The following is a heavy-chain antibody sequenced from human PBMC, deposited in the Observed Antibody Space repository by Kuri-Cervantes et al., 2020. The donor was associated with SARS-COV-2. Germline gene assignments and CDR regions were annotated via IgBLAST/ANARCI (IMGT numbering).Heavy chain of an antibody. CDR2: ISYSGTT. J-gene: IGHJ4*02. Sequence: SQTLSLTSTVSGASISSSNYYWGWIRQPPGKGLEWIGSISYSGTTSHNPSLKSRVTISLDTSKNQFSLRLTSVTAADSAVYYCARHLGGYGDRGFDFWGQGTLVTVSS. CDR1: GASISSSNYY. V-gene: IGHV4-39*01. D-gene: IGHD4-17*01. CDR3: ARHLGGYGDRGFDF.